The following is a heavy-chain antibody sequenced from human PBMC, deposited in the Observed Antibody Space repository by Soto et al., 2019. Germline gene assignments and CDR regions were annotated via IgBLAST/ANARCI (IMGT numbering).Heavy chain of an antibody. J-gene: IGHJ4*02. CDR3: AKDRDLFTWIFDY. Sequence: PGGSLRLSCAASGFTFSSYGMHWVRQAPGKGLEWVAVISYDGSNKYYADSVKGRFTISRDNSKNTLYLQMNSLRAEDTAVYYCAKDRDLFTWIFDYWGQGTLVTSPQ. D-gene: IGHD1-1*01. CDR1: GFTFSSYG. CDR2: ISYDGSNK. V-gene: IGHV3-30*18.